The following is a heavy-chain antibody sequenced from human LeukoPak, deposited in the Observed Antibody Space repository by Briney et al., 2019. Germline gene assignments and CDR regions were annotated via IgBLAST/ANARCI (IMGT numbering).Heavy chain of an antibody. V-gene: IGHV3-49*04. J-gene: IGHJ4*02. Sequence: GGSLRLSCTASGFTFGDYAMSWVRQASGKGLEWVGFIRSKAYGGTTEYAASVKGRFTISRDDSKSIAYLQMNSLKTEDTAVYYCTRDRAEPGELLKPYWGQGTLVTVSS. CDR3: TRDRAEPGELLKPY. CDR1: GFTFGDYA. D-gene: IGHD1-26*01. CDR2: IRSKAYGGTT.